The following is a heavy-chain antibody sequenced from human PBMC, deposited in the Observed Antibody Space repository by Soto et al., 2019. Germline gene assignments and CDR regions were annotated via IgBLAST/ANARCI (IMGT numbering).Heavy chain of an antibody. CDR2: IYWDDDK. CDR1: GFSLKTSGVG. V-gene: IGHV2-5*02. D-gene: IGHD3-10*01. J-gene: IGHJ3*01. CDR3: AHMVRRWFGELPYHDVFDF. Sequence: GSGPTLVNPTQTLTLTCTFSGFSLKTSGVGVGWIRQPPGKALEWLALIYWDDDKRYSPSLKSRLTITKYTSRNQVVLTMTNMDPVDTATYYCAHMVRRWFGELPYHDVFDFWGQGTMVTVSS.